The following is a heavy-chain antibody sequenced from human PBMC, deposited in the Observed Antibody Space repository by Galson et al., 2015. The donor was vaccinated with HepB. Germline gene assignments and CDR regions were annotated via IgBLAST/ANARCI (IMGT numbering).Heavy chain of an antibody. D-gene: IGHD2-2*01. CDR3: VYSISTSWDYNSFDP. J-gene: IGHJ5*02. CDR1: GSTFTSYW. CDR2: IDPSVSYT. Sequence: QSGAEVKKPGESLRISCKGSGSTFTSYWINWVRQKPGKGLEWMGRIDPSVSYTKYSPSFQGHVTISADKPISTAYLQWSSLRASDTAMYYCVYSISTSWDYNSFDPWGQGTLVTVSS. V-gene: IGHV5-10-1*01.